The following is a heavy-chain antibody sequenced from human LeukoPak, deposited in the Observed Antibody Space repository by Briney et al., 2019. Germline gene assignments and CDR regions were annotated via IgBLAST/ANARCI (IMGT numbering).Heavy chain of an antibody. J-gene: IGHJ4*02. CDR3: ARESAYYDSRGYFTYFNY. Sequence: GGSLRLSCAASGFTFSTYWMSWVRQAPGKGLEWVANIKQDGSEKYYVDSVEGRFTISRDNAKNSLYLQMNSLRAEDTAVYYCARESAYYDSRGYFTYFNYWGQGTLVTVSS. V-gene: IGHV3-7*01. CDR1: GFTFSTYW. CDR2: IKQDGSEK. D-gene: IGHD3-22*01.